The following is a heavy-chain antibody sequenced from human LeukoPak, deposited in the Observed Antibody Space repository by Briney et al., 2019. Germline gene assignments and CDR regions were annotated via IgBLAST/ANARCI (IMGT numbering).Heavy chain of an antibody. CDR3: AKSSTTYYYAMDV. V-gene: IGHV3-30*18. CDR1: GFTFSSYA. D-gene: IGHD2-2*01. CDR2: ISYDGSNK. Sequence: GGSLRLSCAASGFTFSSYAMSWVRQAPGKGLEWVAVISYDGSNKYYVDSVKGRFTISRDNSKNTLYLQMNSLRVEDTAVYYCAKSSTTYYYAMDVWGQGTTVTVSS. J-gene: IGHJ6*02.